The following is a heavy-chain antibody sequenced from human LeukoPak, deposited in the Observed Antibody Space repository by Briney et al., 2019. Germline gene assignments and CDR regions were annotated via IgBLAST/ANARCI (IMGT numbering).Heavy chain of an antibody. CDR1: GFTFSSYW. Sequence: GGSLRLSCAASGFTFSSYWMSWVRQAPGKGLEWVANIKQDGSEKYYVDSVKGRFTISRDNAKNSLYLQMNSLRAEDTAVYYCAAGAAAGTKNWFDPWGQGTLVTVSS. D-gene: IGHD6-13*01. CDR3: AAGAAAGTKNWFDP. CDR2: IKQDGSEK. J-gene: IGHJ5*02. V-gene: IGHV3-7*03.